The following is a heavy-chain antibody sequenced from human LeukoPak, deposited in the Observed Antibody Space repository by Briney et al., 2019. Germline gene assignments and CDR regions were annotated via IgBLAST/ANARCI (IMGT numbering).Heavy chain of an antibody. D-gene: IGHD3-10*01. CDR1: GYSFSSYW. CDR2: IYPGDSDT. J-gene: IGHJ5*02. CDR3: ASLGSGSYYREFDP. Sequence: GESLKIPCKGSGYSFSSYWIAWVHQMPGKGLEWMGIIYPGDSDTRYSPSFQGQVTISADKSISTAYLQWSSLKASDTAMYYCASLGSGSYYREFDPWGQGTLVTVSS. V-gene: IGHV5-51*07.